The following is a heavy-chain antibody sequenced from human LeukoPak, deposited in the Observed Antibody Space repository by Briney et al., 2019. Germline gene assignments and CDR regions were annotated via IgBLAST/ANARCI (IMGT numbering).Heavy chain of an antibody. D-gene: IGHD6-13*01. J-gene: IGHJ4*02. Sequence: GGSLRLSCAASGFTFSSYVMSWVRQAPGKGLEWVSAISGSGGSTYYADSVKGRFTISRDNSKNTLYLQMNSLRAEDTAVYYCAKDPWYSSSLDYWGQGTLVTVSS. CDR2: ISGSGGST. CDR3: AKDPWYSSSLDY. V-gene: IGHV3-23*01. CDR1: GFTFSSYV.